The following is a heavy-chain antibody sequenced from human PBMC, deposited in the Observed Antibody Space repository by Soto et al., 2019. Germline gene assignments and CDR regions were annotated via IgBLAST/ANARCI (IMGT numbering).Heavy chain of an antibody. D-gene: IGHD7-27*01. V-gene: IGHV1-2*04. Sequence: ASVKVSCKASGYTFTGYYMHWVRQAPGQGLEWMGWINPNSGGTNYAQKFQGWVTMTRDTSISTAYMELSRLRSDDTAVYYCARGSTGDISTPPLYWGQGTLVTVSS. J-gene: IGHJ4*02. CDR3: ARGSTGDISTPPLY. CDR2: INPNSGGT. CDR1: GYTFTGYY.